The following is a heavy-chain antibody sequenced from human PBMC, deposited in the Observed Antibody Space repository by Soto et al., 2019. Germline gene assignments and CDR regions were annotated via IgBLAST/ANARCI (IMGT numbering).Heavy chain of an antibody. V-gene: IGHV3-48*02. CDR1: GFTFSIYS. CDR2: ITSDEKTI. CDR3: ARSVEGHFDF. J-gene: IGHJ4*01. Sequence: GGSLRISCSASGFTFSIYSINWVRQAPGKGLEWVSYITSDEKTIHYADSVKGRFTISRDNAKNSLYLQMTSLRDEDTAVYYCARSVEGHFDFWGQGTLVTVSS. D-gene: IGHD6-19*01.